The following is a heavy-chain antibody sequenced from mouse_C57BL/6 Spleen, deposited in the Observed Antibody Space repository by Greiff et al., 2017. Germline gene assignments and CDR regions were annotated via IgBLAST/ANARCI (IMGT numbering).Heavy chain of an antibody. CDR2: IYPGSGST. D-gene: IGHD2-4*01. J-gene: IGHJ2*01. Sequence: QVQLQQPGAELVKPGASVKMSCKASGYTFTSYWITWVKQRPGQGLEWIGDIYPGSGSTNYNEKFKSKATLTVDTSSSTAYMQLSSLTSEDSAVYYCARWTMIQDLTFDYWGQGTTLTVSS. CDR1: GYTFTSYW. CDR3: ARWTMIQDLTFDY. V-gene: IGHV1-55*01.